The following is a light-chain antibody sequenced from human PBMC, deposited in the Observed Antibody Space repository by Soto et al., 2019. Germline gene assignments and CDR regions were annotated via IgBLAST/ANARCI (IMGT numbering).Light chain of an antibody. CDR2: AAS. V-gene: IGKV3-20*01. Sequence: EIVLTQSPGTLSLSPGERATLSCRASQSLGSRKLAWYQQKPGQPPRLLIHAASTRATGIPDRFSGSGSGTDFTLAISILEPEDFAVYFCELCGGSPLSFGPGTKVDVK. CDR1: QSLGSRK. J-gene: IGKJ3*01. CDR3: ELCGGSPLS.